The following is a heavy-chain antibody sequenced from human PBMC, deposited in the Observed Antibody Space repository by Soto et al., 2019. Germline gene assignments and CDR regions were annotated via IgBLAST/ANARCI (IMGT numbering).Heavy chain of an antibody. CDR2: ISYDGSNK. CDR3: AKDLLVATFPDY. CDR1: GFTFSSYG. J-gene: IGHJ4*02. D-gene: IGHD5-12*01. Sequence: LRLSCAASGFTFSSYGMHWVRQAPGKGLEWVAVISYDGSNKYYADSVKGRFTISRDNSKNTLYLQMNSLRAEDTAVYYCAKDLLVATFPDYWGQGTLVTVSS. V-gene: IGHV3-30*18.